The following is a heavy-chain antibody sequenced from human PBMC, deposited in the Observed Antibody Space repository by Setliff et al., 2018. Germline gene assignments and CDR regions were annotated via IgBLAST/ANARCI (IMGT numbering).Heavy chain of an antibody. Sequence: SETLSLTCTVSGGSISSSNWWSWVRQPPGKGLEWIGEIYHSGSTNYNPSLKSRVTISVDKSKNQFSLKLSSVTAADTAVYYCARRPLYHYDFWSNWFDPWGQGTQVTVS. CDR2: IYHSGST. CDR1: GGSISSSNW. V-gene: IGHV4-4*02. CDR3: ARRPLYHYDFWSNWFDP. J-gene: IGHJ5*02. D-gene: IGHD3-3*01.